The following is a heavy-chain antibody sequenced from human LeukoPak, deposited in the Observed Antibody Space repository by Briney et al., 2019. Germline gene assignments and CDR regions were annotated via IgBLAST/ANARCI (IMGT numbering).Heavy chain of an antibody. CDR3: ARDSDYYGSGSPWLY. Sequence: GGSLRLSCAASGLTFSDYYMSWIRQAPGKGLEWVSYISSSGSTIYYADSVKGRFTISRDNAKNSLYLQMNSLRAEDTAVYYCARDSDYYGSGSPWLYWGQGTLVTVSS. V-gene: IGHV3-11*01. D-gene: IGHD3-10*01. CDR1: GLTFSDYY. J-gene: IGHJ4*02. CDR2: ISSSGSTI.